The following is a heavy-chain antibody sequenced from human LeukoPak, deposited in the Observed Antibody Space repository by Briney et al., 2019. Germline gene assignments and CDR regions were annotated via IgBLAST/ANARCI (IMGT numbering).Heavy chain of an antibody. CDR2: IYPGDFDT. J-gene: IGHJ4*02. Sequence: RGESLKISCKGSGYSFTSYWIGWVRQMPGKGLEWMGIIYPGDFDTRYSPSFQGQVTISADKSISTAYLQWSSLKASDTAMYYCARLAYDILTGYYPYYFDYWGQGTLVTVSS. V-gene: IGHV5-51*01. CDR3: ARLAYDILTGYYPYYFDY. CDR1: GYSFTSYW. D-gene: IGHD3-9*01.